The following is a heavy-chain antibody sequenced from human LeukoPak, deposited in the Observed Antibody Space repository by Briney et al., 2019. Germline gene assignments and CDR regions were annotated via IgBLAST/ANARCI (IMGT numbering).Heavy chain of an antibody. CDR1: GGTFSSYA. V-gene: IGHV1-69*13. D-gene: IGHD6-13*01. CDR2: IIPIFGTA. Sequence: ASVKVSCKASGGTFSSYAISWVRQAPGQGLEWMGGIIPIFGTANYAQKFQGRVTITADESTSTAYMELSSLRSEDTAVYYCARDGQQLVSAGYYYYYMDVWGKGTTVTVSS. CDR3: ARDGQQLVSAGYYYYYMDV. J-gene: IGHJ6*03.